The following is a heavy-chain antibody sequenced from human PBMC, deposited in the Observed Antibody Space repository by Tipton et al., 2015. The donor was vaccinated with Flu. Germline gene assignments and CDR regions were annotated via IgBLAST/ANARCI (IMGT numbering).Heavy chain of an antibody. CDR1: GDSIRSYY. CDR2: MSNSGRT. Sequence: TLSLTCTVSGDSIRSYYWTWIRQPPGKGLEYIGYMSNSGRTNYNPSLKTRVSISVDASKNQISLELKSATAADTAVYFCARRDFSNYVSEPKSWFDLWGQGTQVTVSS. V-gene: IGHV4-4*09. J-gene: IGHJ5*02. CDR3: ARRDFSNYVSEPKSWFDL. D-gene: IGHD4-11*01.